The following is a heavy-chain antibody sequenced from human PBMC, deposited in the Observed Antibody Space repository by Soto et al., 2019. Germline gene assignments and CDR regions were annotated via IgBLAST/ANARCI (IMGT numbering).Heavy chain of an antibody. CDR1: GDSFSTYY. J-gene: IGHJ5*02. D-gene: IGHD2-21*01. CDR2: IYASGST. CDR3: ARSAIPRGGWFRP. V-gene: IGHV4-4*07. Sequence: QVHLQESGPRLVKTSEFLSLTCIVSGDSFSTYYWSWIRQPAGKGLEWIGRIYASGSTNYNPSLKSRVTMSVDTSKNQFSLKMISVTAADTAMYYCARSAIPRGGWFRPWGQGILVTVSS.